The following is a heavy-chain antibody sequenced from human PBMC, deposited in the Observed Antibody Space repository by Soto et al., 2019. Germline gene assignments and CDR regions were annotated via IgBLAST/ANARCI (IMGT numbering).Heavy chain of an antibody. CDR3: ARGSRGYSGYAAGYYYYGMDV. V-gene: IGHV4-34*01. CDR2: INHSGST. CDR1: GGSFSGYD. J-gene: IGHJ6*02. Sequence: SDTLSLTCAVYGGSFSGYDWSWIRPNPGKGLEWIGEINHSGSTNYNPSLKSRVTISVDTSKNQFSLKLSSVTAADTAVYYCARGSRGYSGYAAGYYYYGMDVWGQGTTVTVSS. D-gene: IGHD5-12*01.